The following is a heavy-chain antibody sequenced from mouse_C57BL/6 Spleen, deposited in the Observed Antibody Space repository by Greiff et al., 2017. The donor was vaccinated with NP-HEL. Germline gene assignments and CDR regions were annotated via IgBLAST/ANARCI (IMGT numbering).Heavy chain of an antibody. CDR2: ISYDGSN. V-gene: IGHV3-6*01. Sequence: ESGPGLVKPSQSLSLTCSVTGYSITSGYYWNWIRQFPGNKLEWMGYISYDGSNNYNPSLKNRISITRDTSKNQFFLKLNSVTTEDTATYYCARYAAGNYIDDWGQGTTLTVSS. D-gene: IGHD6-5*01. CDR1: GYSITSGYY. J-gene: IGHJ2*01. CDR3: ARYAAGNYIDD.